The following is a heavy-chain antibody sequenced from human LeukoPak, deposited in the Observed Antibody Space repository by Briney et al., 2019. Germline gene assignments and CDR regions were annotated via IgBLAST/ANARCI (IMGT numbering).Heavy chain of an antibody. CDR3: AKAGYCSSTSCYTGFDY. D-gene: IGHD2-2*02. J-gene: IGHJ4*02. V-gene: IGHV3-11*05. CDR1: GFTFSDYY. Sequence: GGSLRLSCAASGFTFSDYYMSWIRQAPGKGLEWVSYISSSSSYTNYADSVKGRFTISRDNAKNSLYLQMNSLRAEDTALYYCAKAGYCSSTSCYTGFDYWGRGTLVTVSS. CDR2: ISSSSSYT.